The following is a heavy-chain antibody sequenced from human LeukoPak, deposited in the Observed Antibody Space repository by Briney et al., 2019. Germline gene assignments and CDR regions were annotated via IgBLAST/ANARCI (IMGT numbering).Heavy chain of an antibody. D-gene: IGHD3-3*01. Sequence: ASVKASCKASGYTFTSYYMHWVRQAPGQGLEWMGIINPSGGSTSYAQKFQGRVTMTRDTSTSTVYMELSSLRSEDTAVYYCARGYFWSGYYIEINFDYWGQGTLVTVSS. CDR3: ARGYFWSGYYIEINFDY. V-gene: IGHV1-46*01. J-gene: IGHJ4*02. CDR2: INPSGGST. CDR1: GYTFTSYY.